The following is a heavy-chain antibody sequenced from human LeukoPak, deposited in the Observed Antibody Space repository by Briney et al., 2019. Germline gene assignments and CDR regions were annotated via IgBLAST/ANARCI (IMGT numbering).Heavy chain of an antibody. V-gene: IGHV3-74*01. Sequence: GGSLRLSCAASGFTFSSYWMHWVRQAPGKGLVWVSRIKSDGSTTNYADSVKGRFTISRDNAKDTLYLQMNSLRAEDTAVYYCARDAVDTANAVWGQGTTVTVSS. J-gene: IGHJ6*02. CDR2: IKSDGSTT. D-gene: IGHD5-18*01. CDR1: GFTFSSYW. CDR3: ARDAVDTANAV.